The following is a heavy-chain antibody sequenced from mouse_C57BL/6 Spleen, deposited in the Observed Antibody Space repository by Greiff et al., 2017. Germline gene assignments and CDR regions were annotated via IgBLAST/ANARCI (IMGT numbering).Heavy chain of an antibody. CDR1: GYTFTSYW. V-gene: IGHV1-69*01. CDR2: IDPSDSYT. CDR3: ESGGYGSSSPGYFDV. J-gene: IGHJ1*03. D-gene: IGHD1-1*01. Sequence: QVQLQQPGAELVMPGASVKLSCKASGYTFTSYWMHWVKQRPGQGLEWIGEIDPSDSYTNYNQKFKGKSTLTVDKSSSTAYMQLSSLTSEDSAVYYCESGGYGSSSPGYFDVWGTGTTVTVSS.